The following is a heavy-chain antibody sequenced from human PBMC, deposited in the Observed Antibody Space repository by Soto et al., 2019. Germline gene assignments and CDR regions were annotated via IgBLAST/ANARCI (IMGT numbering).Heavy chain of an antibody. CDR3: ARGGSTVTTYYYYGMDV. D-gene: IGHD4-17*01. J-gene: IGHJ6*02. Sequence: SETLSLTCTVSGGSVSSGSYYWIWIRHPPGKGLEWIGYIYYSGSTNYNPSLKSRVTISVDTSKNQFSLKLSSVTAADTAVYYCARGGSTVTTYYYYGMDVWGQGTTVTVSS. V-gene: IGHV4-61*01. CDR1: GGSVSSGSYY. CDR2: IYYSGST.